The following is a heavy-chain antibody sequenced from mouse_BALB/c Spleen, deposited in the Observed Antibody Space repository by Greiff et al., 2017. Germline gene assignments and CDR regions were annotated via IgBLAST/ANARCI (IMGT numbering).Heavy chain of an antibody. CDR3: ARGGYDYYAMDY. V-gene: IGHV1-9*01. J-gene: IGHJ4*01. Sequence: VQLQQSGAELMKPGASVKISCKATGYTFSSYWIEWVKQRPGHGLEWIGEILPGSGSTNYNEKFKGKATFTADTSSNTAYMQLSSLTSEDSAVYYCARGGYDYYAMDYWGQGTSVTVSS. CDR1: GYTFSSYW. CDR2: ILPGSGST.